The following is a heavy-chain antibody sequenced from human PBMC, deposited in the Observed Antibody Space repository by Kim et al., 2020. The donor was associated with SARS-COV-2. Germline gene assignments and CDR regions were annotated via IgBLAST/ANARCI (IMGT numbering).Heavy chain of an antibody. Sequence: NRNSAQKLQGRVTMTTDTSTSTAYMELRSLRSDDTAVYYCARDGSGSYTYWGQGTLVTVSS. J-gene: IGHJ4*02. D-gene: IGHD3-10*01. CDR2: NR. V-gene: IGHV1-18*01. CDR3: ARDGSGSYTY.